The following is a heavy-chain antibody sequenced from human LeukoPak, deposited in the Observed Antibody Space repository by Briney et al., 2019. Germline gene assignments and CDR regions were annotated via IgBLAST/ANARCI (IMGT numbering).Heavy chain of an antibody. CDR1: GFTFSSYA. J-gene: IGHJ4*02. CDR3: ARSGSIAARQLDY. Sequence: PGGSLRLSCAASGFTFSSYAMHWVRQAPGKGLEYVSAISSNGGSTYYANSVKGRFTISRDNSKNTLYLQMGSLRAEDMAVHYCARSGSIAARQLDYWGQGTLVTVSS. V-gene: IGHV3-64*01. D-gene: IGHD6-6*01. CDR2: ISSNGGST.